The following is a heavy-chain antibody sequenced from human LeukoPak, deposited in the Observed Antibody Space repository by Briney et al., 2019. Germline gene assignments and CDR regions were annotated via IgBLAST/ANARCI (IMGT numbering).Heavy chain of an antibody. Sequence: PGGSLRLSCTASGFTFRRYAISWVRQAPGKGLEWVSAISGSGDNTYYADSVKGRFTISRDNSKNTLYLQMNSLRAEDSALYYCARGGRGSAAVVAPRSFDIWGQGTMVTVSS. CDR1: GFTFRRYA. CDR2: ISGSGDNT. V-gene: IGHV3-23*01. CDR3: ARGGRGSAAVVAPRSFDI. J-gene: IGHJ3*02. D-gene: IGHD3-22*01.